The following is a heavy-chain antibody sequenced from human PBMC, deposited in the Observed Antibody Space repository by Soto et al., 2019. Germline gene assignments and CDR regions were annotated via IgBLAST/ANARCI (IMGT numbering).Heavy chain of an antibody. CDR3: ARLSGSYNDRYFDS. V-gene: IGHV4-39*01. D-gene: IGHD1-26*01. Sequence: SETLSLTCSVSGGSIRSSTDYWGWIRQPPEKGLEWIGSIHYSGNTYYNPSLNSRVTLSVDTSKSQFSLKLSSVTAADTAVYYCARLSGSYNDRYFDSWGQGTLVTVSS. CDR1: GGSIRSSTDY. CDR2: IHYSGNT. J-gene: IGHJ4*02.